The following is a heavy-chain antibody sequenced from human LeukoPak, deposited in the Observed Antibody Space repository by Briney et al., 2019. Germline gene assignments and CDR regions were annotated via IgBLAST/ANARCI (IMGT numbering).Heavy chain of an antibody. CDR1: GGSISSGDFY. CDR3: ARDWSTVDHYGLDV. D-gene: IGHD4-11*01. CDR2: IYHSGIT. V-gene: IGHV4-30-4*01. Sequence: SQTLSLTCTVSGGSISSGDFYWSWIRQPPEKGLEYIGYIYHSGITFYNPSLRSRVTVSIDTSRNQFSLKLSSVTAADTAVYYCARDWSTVDHYGLDVWGQGTTVIVSS. J-gene: IGHJ6*02.